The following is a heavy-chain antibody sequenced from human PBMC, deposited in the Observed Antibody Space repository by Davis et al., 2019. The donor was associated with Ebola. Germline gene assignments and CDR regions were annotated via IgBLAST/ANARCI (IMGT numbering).Heavy chain of an antibody. J-gene: IGHJ5*02. D-gene: IGHD2-15*01. CDR3: ARGLGYCSGGSCYWFDP. V-gene: IGHV4-34*01. CDR2: INHSGST. Sequence: MPSETLSLTCAVYGGSFSGYYWSWIRQPPGKGLEWIGEINHSGSTNYNPSLKSRVTISVDTSKNQFSLKLSSVTAADTAVYYCARGLGYCSGGSCYWFDPWGQGTLVTVSS. CDR1: GGSFSGYY.